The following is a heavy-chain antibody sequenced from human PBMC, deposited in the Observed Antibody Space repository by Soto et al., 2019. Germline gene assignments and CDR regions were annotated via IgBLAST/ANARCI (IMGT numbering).Heavy chain of an antibody. Sequence: GASVKVSCKASGYTFTSYGISWVRQAPGQGLEWMGGIIAYNGNTNYAQKLQGRVTMTTDTSTSTAYMELRSLRSDDTALYYCARYGIATVTTYYFDYWGQGTLVTVSS. J-gene: IGHJ4*01. D-gene: IGHD4-17*01. V-gene: IGHV1-18*04. CDR2: IIAYNGNT. CDR3: ARYGIATVTTYYFDY. CDR1: GYTFTSYG.